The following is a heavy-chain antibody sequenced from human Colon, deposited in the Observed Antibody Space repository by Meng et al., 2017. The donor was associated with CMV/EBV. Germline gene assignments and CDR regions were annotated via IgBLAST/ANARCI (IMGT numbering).Heavy chain of an antibody. CDR2: ISGSGGST. J-gene: IGHJ4*02. Sequence: GESLKISCATSGFHFSNYWMHWVRQAPGKGLEWVSAISGSGGSTYYADSVKGRFTISRDNSKNTLYLQMNSLRAEDTAVYYCEQGLNDYWGQGTLVTVSS. CDR3: EQGLNDY. D-gene: IGHD1/OR15-1a*01. V-gene: IGHV3-23*01. CDR1: GFHFSNYW.